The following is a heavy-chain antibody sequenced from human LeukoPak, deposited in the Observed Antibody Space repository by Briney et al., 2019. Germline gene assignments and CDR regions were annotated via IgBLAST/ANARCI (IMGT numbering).Heavy chain of an antibody. Sequence: NPGESLKISCKGSGYSFSSYWIVWVRQMPGKGLEWMGIIYPGDSDTRYSPSFQGQVTISADKSISTAYLQWSSPKASDSAMFYCAKMSRDGYTLDYWGQGTLVTVSS. CDR1: GYSFSSYW. CDR2: IYPGDSDT. V-gene: IGHV5-51*01. J-gene: IGHJ4*02. D-gene: IGHD5-24*01. CDR3: AKMSRDGYTLDY.